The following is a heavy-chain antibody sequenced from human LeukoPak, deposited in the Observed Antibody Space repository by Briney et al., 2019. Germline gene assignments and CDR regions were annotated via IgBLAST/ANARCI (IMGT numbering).Heavy chain of an antibody. D-gene: IGHD5-12*01. J-gene: IGHJ4*02. CDR1: GFTFSSYV. CDR3: ARGGYGGYDSNFDY. V-gene: IGHV3-74*01. Sequence: QPGGSLRLSCAASGFTFSSYVMNWVRQAPGKGLVWVSRINGDGSITRYADSVKGRFTISRDNAKNTLYLQMNSLRAEDTAVYYCARGGYGGYDSNFDYWGQGTLVTVSS. CDR2: INGDGSIT.